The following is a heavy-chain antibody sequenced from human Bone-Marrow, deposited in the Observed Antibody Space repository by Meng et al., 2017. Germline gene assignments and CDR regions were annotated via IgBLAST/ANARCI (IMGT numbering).Heavy chain of an antibody. CDR2: INSDGSST. D-gene: IGHD2-8*02. J-gene: IGHJ4*02. CDR3: ANWITGHFDH. CDR1: GFTFSSYW. Sequence: EVQLVESGGGLVQPGGSLRLSCAASGFTFSSYWMHWVRQAPGKGLVWVSRINSDGSSTSYADSVKGRFTISRDNSKNTLNLQMNSLTVEDTAVYYCANWITGHFDHWGLGTLVTVSS. V-gene: IGHV3-74*01.